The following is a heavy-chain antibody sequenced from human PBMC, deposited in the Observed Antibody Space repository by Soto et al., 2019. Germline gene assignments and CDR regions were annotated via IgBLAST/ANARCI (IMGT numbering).Heavy chain of an antibody. CDR2: ITPIYPTT. CDR3: ARISRYSSPTSDDLDS. D-gene: IGHD5-18*01. Sequence: QEQLVQSGAEVRKPGSSVQVSCKASGGTFYTYTFSWVRQAPGQGLEWMGSITPIYPTTNYAEKFQGRLTVTADGSTNTAYMELNSLTSEDTAVYYCARISRYSSPTSDDLDSWGQGTLVTVSS. V-gene: IGHV1-69*15. CDR1: GGTFYTYT. J-gene: IGHJ4*02.